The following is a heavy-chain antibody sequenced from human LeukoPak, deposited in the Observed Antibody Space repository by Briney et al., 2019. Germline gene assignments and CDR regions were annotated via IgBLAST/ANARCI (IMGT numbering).Heavy chain of an antibody. J-gene: IGHJ6*03. D-gene: IGHD2-2*01. Sequence: ASVKVSCKASGYTFTSYYMHWVRQAPGQGLGWMGIINPSGGSTSYAQKFQGRVTMTRDMSTSTVYMELSSLRSEDTAVYYCARGYCSSTSCYEPYYYYYYMDVWGKGTTVTVSS. V-gene: IGHV1-46*01. CDR1: GYTFTSYY. CDR3: ARGYCSSTSCYEPYYYYYYMDV. CDR2: INPSGGST.